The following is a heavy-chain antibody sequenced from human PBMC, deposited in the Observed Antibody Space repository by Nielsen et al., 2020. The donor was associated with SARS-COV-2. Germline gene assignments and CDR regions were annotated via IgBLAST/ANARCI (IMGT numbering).Heavy chain of an antibody. D-gene: IGHD3-10*01. J-gene: IGHJ5*02. V-gene: IGHV1-18*01. CDR2: ISAYNGNT. Sequence: WVRQAPGQGLEWMGWISAYNGNTNYAQKLQGRVTMTTDTSTSTAYMELSRLRSDDTAVYYCARDRGGWFDPWGQGTLVTVSS. CDR3: ARDRGGWFDP.